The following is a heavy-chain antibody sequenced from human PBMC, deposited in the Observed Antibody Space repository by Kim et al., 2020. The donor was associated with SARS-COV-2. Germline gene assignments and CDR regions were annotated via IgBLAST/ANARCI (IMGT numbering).Heavy chain of an antibody. CDR3: ARDLITVYSSSCFDY. CDR1: GFTFSSYS. D-gene: IGHD6-13*01. V-gene: IGHV3-21*01. J-gene: IGHJ4*02. Sequence: GGSLRLSCAASGFTFSSYSMNWVRQAPGKGLEWVSSISSSSSYIYYADSVKGRFTISRDNAKNSLYLQMNSLRAEDTAVYYCARDLITVYSSSCFDYWGQGTLVTVSS. CDR2: ISSSSSYI.